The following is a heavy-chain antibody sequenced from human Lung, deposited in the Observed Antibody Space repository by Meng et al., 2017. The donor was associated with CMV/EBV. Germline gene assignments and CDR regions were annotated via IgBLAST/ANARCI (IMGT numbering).Heavy chain of an antibody. Sequence: SXTVSGGSISSSDYYWAWLRQTPGKGLEDFGSIHYDGTTYYNPSLKSRVTMSLDASKNQFPLRLSSVTAADTAVYYCARDYKYDTSPFDYWGRGTLVTVSS. J-gene: IGHJ4*02. V-gene: IGHV4-39*06. CDR2: IHYDGTT. CDR1: GGSISSSDYY. D-gene: IGHD3-22*01. CDR3: ARDYKYDTSPFDY.